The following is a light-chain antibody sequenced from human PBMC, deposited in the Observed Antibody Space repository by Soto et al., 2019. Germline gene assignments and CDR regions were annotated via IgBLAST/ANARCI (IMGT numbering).Light chain of an antibody. CDR1: QSVLYSSNNKNY. J-gene: IGKJ5*01. CDR2: WAS. V-gene: IGKV4-1*01. Sequence: DIVMTQSPDSLAVSLGERATIDCKSSQSVLYSSNNKNYLSWHQQKPGQPPKLLIYWASTRESGVPDRFSGSGSGTDVTLTISSLQAEDVAVYYCQQYYTTPITFGQGTRLEIK. CDR3: QQYYTTPIT.